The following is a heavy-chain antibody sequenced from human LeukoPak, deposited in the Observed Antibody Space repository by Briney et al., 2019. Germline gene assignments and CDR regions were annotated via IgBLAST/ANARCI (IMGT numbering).Heavy chain of an antibody. J-gene: IGHJ5*02. CDR3: AGIGYCSGGSCYGGQVRFDP. Sequence: SVKVSCKASGGTFSNYAINWVRQAPGQGLEWMGGIIPIFGTANYAQKFQGRVTITTDESTSTAYMELSSLRSEDTAVYYCAGIGYCSGGSCYGGQVRFDPWGQGTLVTVSS. D-gene: IGHD2-15*01. CDR1: GGTFSNYA. V-gene: IGHV1-69*05. CDR2: IIPIFGTA.